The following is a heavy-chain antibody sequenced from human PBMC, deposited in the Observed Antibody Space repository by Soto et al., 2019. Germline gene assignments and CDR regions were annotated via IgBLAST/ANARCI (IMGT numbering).Heavy chain of an antibody. CDR2: ISYDGSNK. D-gene: IGHD6-25*01. V-gene: IGHV3-30*18. J-gene: IGHJ6*02. CDR1: GFTFSSYG. Sequence: QVQLEESGGGVVQPGRSLRLSCAASGFTFSSYGMHWVRQAPGKGLEWVAVISYDGSNKYYADSVKGRFTISRDYSKNTLFLQMNSLRAEDTAVYYCAKDLLRPGRAYGMDVWGQGTTVTVSS. CDR3: AKDLLRPGRAYGMDV.